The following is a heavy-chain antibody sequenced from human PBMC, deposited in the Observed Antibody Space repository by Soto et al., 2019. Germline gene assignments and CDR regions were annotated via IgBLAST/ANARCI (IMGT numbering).Heavy chain of an antibody. V-gene: IGHV4-34*01. CDR1: GGSFSGHS. CDR2: INHSGRV. J-gene: IGHJ5*01. D-gene: IGHD3-22*01. CDR3: STRAYDTNGYYRFDP. Sequence: SETLSLTCAVYGGSFSGHSRTWIRQSPGKGLEWIGDINHSGRVNYSPSLKSRVTISLDTSKNQFSLTLSAVTAADTAMYYCSTRAYDTNGYYRFDPWGQGTLVTVSS.